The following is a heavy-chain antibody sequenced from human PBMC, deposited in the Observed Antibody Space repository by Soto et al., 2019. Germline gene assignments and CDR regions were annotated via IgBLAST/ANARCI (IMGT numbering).Heavy chain of an antibody. CDR3: AREYMVRGGGV. V-gene: IGHV3-30-3*01. CDR1: GFTFSSYA. J-gene: IGHJ6*02. Sequence: VQLVESGGGVVQPGRSLRLSCAASGFTFSSYAMHWVRQAPGKGLEWVAVISYDGSNKYYADSVKGRFTISRDNSKNTLYLQMNSLRAEDTAVYYCAREYMVRGGGVWGQGTTVTVSS. CDR2: ISYDGSNK. D-gene: IGHD3-10*01.